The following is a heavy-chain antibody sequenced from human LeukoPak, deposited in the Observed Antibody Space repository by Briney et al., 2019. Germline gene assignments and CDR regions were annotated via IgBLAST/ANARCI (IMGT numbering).Heavy chain of an antibody. Sequence: QSGGSLRLSCAASGFTFSSYWMSWVRQAPGKGLEWVSVIYSGGSTYYADSVKGRFTISRDNSKNTLYLQMNSLRAEDTAVYYCARDSGSSDAFDIWGQGTMVTVSS. D-gene: IGHD6-6*01. CDR1: GFTFSSYW. CDR2: IYSGGST. J-gene: IGHJ3*02. V-gene: IGHV3-53*01. CDR3: ARDSGSSDAFDI.